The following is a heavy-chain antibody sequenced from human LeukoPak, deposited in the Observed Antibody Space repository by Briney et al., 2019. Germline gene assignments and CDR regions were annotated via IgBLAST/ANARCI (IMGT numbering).Heavy chain of an antibody. CDR3: ARGGGRVVVIGYYYMDV. CDR2: INHSGST. Sequence: SETLSLTCAVYGGSFSGYYCSWIRQPPGKGLEWIGEINHSGSTNYNPSLKSRVTISVDTSKNQFSLKLSSVTAADTAVYYCARGGGRVVVIGYYYMDVWGKGTTVTVSS. V-gene: IGHV4-34*01. D-gene: IGHD3-22*01. CDR1: GGSFSGYY. J-gene: IGHJ6*03.